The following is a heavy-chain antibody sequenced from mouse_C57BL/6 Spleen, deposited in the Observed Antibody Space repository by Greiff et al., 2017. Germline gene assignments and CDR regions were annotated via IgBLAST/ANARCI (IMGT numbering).Heavy chain of an antibody. CDR3: AREGYRDYAMDY. V-gene: IGHV5-16*01. CDR1: GFTFSDYY. CDR2: INYDGSST. J-gene: IGHJ4*01. D-gene: IGHD2-14*01. Sequence: EVMLVESEGGLVQPGSSMKLSCTASGFTFSDYYMAWVRQVPEKGLEWVANINYDGSSTYYLDSLKSRFIISRDNAKNILYLQMSSLKSEDTATYYCAREGYRDYAMDYWGQGTSVTVSS.